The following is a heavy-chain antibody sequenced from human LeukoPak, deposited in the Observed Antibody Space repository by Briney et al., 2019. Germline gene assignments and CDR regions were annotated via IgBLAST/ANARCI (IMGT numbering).Heavy chain of an antibody. J-gene: IGHJ5*02. D-gene: IGHD5-18*01. CDR1: GYTFTSYA. CDR3: ARVSVGYSYGIRFDP. CDR2: INAGNGNT. Sequence: ASVKVSCKASGYTFTSYAMHWVRQAPGQRLEWMGWINAGNGNTKYSQKFQGRVTITRDTSASTAYVELSSLRSEDTAVYYCARVSVGYSYGIRFDPWGQGTLVTVSS. V-gene: IGHV1-3*01.